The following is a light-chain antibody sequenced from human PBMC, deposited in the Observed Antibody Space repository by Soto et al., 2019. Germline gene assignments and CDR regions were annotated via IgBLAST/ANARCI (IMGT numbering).Light chain of an antibody. CDR2: DAS. Sequence: EIVLTQSPATLSLSPGERDTLSCRTSQSVSSYLAWYQQKPGQAPRLLIYDASNRATGIPARFSGSGSGTDFTLTISSLEPEDFAVYYCQQRSNWLPITFGQGTRLEIK. CDR1: QSVSSY. CDR3: QQRSNWLPIT. V-gene: IGKV3-11*01. J-gene: IGKJ5*01.